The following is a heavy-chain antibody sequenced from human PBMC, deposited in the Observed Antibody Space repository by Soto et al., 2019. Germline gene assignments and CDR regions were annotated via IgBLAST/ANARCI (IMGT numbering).Heavy chain of an antibody. J-gene: IGHJ4*02. D-gene: IGHD3-3*01. Sequence: SETLSLTCAVYGGSLSGYYWSWIRQPPGKGQEWIGEINHSGSTNYNPSLKSRVTISVDTSKNQFSLKLSSVTAADTAVYYCARHLAIFGVNEFDFWGQGTLVTVSS. CDR1: GGSLSGYY. CDR2: INHSGST. CDR3: ARHLAIFGVNEFDF. V-gene: IGHV4-34*01.